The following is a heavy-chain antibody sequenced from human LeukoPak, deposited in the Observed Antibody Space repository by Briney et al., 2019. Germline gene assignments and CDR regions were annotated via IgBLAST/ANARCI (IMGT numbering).Heavy chain of an antibody. J-gene: IGHJ4*02. CDR1: GFTFSTYA. D-gene: IGHD5-18*01. Sequence: GGSLRLSCEASGFTFSTYAMTWVRQASGKGLECVSSISSSSSYIYYADSVKGRFTISRDNAKNSLYLQMNRLRAEDTAVYYCARDGFEVGSYGYDVDYWGQGTLVTVSS. CDR3: ARDGFEVGSYGYDVDY. V-gene: IGHV3-21*01. CDR2: ISSSSSYI.